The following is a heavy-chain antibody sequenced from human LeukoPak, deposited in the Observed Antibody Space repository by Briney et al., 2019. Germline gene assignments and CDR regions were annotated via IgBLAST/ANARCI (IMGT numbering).Heavy chain of an antibody. J-gene: IGHJ4*02. CDR3: AREGYCSSTSCYVRY. CDR2: IYTSGST. V-gene: IGHV4-4*07. CDR1: GGSISSYY. Sequence: SETQSLTCTVSGGSISSYYWSWIRQPAGKGLEWIGRIYTSGSTNYNPSLKSRVTMSVDTSKNQFSLKLSSVTAADTAVYYCAREGYCSSTSCYVRYWGQGTLVTVSS. D-gene: IGHD2-2*01.